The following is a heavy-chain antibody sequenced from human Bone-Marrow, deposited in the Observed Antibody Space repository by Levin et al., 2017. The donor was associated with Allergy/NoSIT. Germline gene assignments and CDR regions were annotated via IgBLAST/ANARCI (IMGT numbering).Heavy chain of an antibody. D-gene: IGHD6-13*01. V-gene: IGHV5-51*01. CDR1: GYTFTDYW. J-gene: IGHJ4*02. CDR2: VFAADSDT. Sequence: GASVKVSCQASGYTFTDYWIGWVRQLPGKGLEWMGIVFAADSDTRYGPSFQGQVTISADASISTAYLQWNSLKASDTAMYDCARRGSWYDNWGQGTLVTVSS. CDR3: ARRGSWYDN.